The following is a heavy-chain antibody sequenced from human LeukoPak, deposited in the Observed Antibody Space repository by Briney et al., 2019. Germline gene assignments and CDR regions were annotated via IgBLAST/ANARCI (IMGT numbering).Heavy chain of an antibody. Sequence: PGGSLRLSCAASGFTFSSYGMHWVRQAPGKGLQWVAVIWYDGSNKYYADSVKGRFTISRDNSKNTLYLQMNSLRAEDTAVYYCANGDYYHSSGYENFDYWGQGTLVTVSS. J-gene: IGHJ4*02. CDR2: IWYDGSNK. V-gene: IGHV3-33*03. CDR1: GFTFSSYG. CDR3: ANGDYYHSSGYENFDY. D-gene: IGHD3-22*01.